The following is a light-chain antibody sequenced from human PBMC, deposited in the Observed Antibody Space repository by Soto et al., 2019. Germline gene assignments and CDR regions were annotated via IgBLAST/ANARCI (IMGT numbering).Light chain of an antibody. CDR3: QQYANSPIT. CDR1: QSIRNS. CDR2: DAS. V-gene: IGKV3-11*01. Sequence: EIVLTQSPATLSLSPGERATLSCRASQSIRNSLAWYQQKPGQAPRLLIYDASNRATGIPARFSGSGSGTDFTLTINRLEPEDFAVYYCQQYANSPITFGQGTRLEIK. J-gene: IGKJ5*01.